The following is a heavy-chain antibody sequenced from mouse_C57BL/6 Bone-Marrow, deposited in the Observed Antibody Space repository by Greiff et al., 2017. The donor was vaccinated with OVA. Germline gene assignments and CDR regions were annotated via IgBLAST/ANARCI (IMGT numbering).Heavy chain of an antibody. J-gene: IGHJ3*01. D-gene: IGHD1-1*01. CDR2: INPNNGGT. Sequence: DVQLQESGPELVKPGASVKMSCKASGYTFTDYNMHWVKQSHGKSLEWIGYINPNNGGTSYNQKFKGKATLTVNKSSSTAYMELRSLTSEDSAVYYCARDYGSSFAWFAYWGQGTLVTVSA. CDR1: GYTFTDYN. V-gene: IGHV1-22*01. CDR3: ARDYGSSFAWFAY.